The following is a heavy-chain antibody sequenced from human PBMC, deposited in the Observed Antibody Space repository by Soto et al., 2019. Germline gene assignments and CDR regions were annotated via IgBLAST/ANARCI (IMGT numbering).Heavy chain of an antibody. CDR3: ARDHLGIAAGDFDL. Sequence: VGSLRLSCAASGFSFDTYNMNWVRQAPGKGLEWVSSISSGRPDIFYADSVRGRFTISRDDAKKSLFLQMNSLRADDTAVYYCARDHLGIAAGDFDLWGQGTLVTVSS. CDR2: ISSGRPDI. J-gene: IGHJ4*02. V-gene: IGHV3-21*01. CDR1: GFSFDTYN. D-gene: IGHD6-19*01.